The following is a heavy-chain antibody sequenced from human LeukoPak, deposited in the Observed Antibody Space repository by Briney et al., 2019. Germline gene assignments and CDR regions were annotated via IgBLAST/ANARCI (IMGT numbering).Heavy chain of an antibody. D-gene: IGHD3-16*02. CDR3: ARGVITFGGVIVIGPFDY. Sequence: GGSLRLSCAASGFTFSSYAMHWVRQAPGKGLEYVSAISSNGGSTYYANSVKGRFTISRDNSKNTLYLQMGSLRAEDMAVYYCARGVITFGGVIVIGPFDYWGQGTLVTVSS. V-gene: IGHV3-64*01. J-gene: IGHJ4*02. CDR1: GFTFSSYA. CDR2: ISSNGGST.